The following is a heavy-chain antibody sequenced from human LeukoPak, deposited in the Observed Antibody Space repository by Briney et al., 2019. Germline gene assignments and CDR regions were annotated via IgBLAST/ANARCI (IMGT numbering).Heavy chain of an antibody. CDR2: IYFSWNS. V-gene: IGHV4-59*01. CDR1: SGSIDNYY. D-gene: IGHD3-3*01. Sequence: SETLSLTCTISSGSIDNYYWSWIRQPAGKGLEWIGQIYFSWNSNYNPSLNSRGTISVDRSKNQFSLKLSSVTAADTAVYYCARHLWSEYHKFDSWGQGTLVTVS. J-gene: IGHJ4*02. CDR3: ARHLWSEYHKFDS.